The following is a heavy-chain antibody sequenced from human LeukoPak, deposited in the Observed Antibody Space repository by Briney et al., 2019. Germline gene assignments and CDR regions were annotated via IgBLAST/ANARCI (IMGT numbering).Heavy chain of an antibody. CDR3: AKGSGTAEEF. CDR1: GFTFSSYE. V-gene: IGHV3-21*04. Sequence: GGSLRLSCAASGFTFSSYEMNWVRQAPGKGLEWVSSISSSSSYIYYADSVKGRFTISRDNAKNSLYLQMNSLRADDTAVYYCAKGSGTAEEFWGQGTLVTVSS. D-gene: IGHD6-25*01. J-gene: IGHJ4*02. CDR2: ISSSSSYI.